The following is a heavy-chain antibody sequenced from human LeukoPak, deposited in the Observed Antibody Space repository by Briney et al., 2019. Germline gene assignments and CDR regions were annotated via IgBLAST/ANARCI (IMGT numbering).Heavy chain of an antibody. CDR2: IIPIFGTA. CDR1: GGTFSSYA. V-gene: IGHV1-69*05. Sequence: ASVKVSCKASGGTFSSYAISWVRQAPGQGLGWMGRIIPIFGTANYAQKFQGRVTITTDESTSTAYMELSSLRSEDTAVYYCARDGYDYVWGSTKSFDYWGQGTLVTVSS. CDR3: ARDGYDYVWGSTKSFDY. J-gene: IGHJ4*02. D-gene: IGHD3-16*01.